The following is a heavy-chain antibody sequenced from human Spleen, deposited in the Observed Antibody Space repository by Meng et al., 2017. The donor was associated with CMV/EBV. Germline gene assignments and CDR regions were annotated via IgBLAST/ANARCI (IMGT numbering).Heavy chain of an antibody. J-gene: IGHJ4*02. D-gene: IGHD4-17*01. CDR2: IYYSGNT. CDR3: AHGDYVDY. CDR1: GNSIRSSSYY. Sequence: SETLSLTCTLSGNSIRSSSYYWGWIRQPPGKGLEWIGSIYYSGNTYYNPSLKSPVTISVDTSKNQFSLRLSSVTAADTAVYYCAHGDYVDYWGQGTLVTVSS. V-gene: IGHV4-39*07.